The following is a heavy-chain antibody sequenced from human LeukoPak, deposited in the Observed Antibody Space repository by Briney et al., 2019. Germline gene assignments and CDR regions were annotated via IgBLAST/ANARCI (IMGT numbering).Heavy chain of an antibody. V-gene: IGHV4-34*01. J-gene: IGHJ4*02. D-gene: IGHD2-2*01. Sequence: SETLSLTCAVYGGSFSGYYWSWIRQPPGKGLEWIGEINHSGSTNYNTSLNSRVTISVDTSKNQFSLKLSSVTAADTAVYYCARVPLGYCSSTSCYPPDYWGQGTLVTVSS. CDR1: GGSFSGYY. CDR2: INHSGST. CDR3: ARVPLGYCSSTSCYPPDY.